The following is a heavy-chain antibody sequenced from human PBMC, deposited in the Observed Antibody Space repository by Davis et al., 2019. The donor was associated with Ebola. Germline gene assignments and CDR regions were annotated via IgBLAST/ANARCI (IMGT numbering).Heavy chain of an antibody. CDR1: GFTFSNAW. J-gene: IGHJ6*02. Sequence: GESLKISCAASGFTFSNAWMSWVRQAPGKGLEWVGRIKSKTDGGTTDYAAPVKGRFTISRDDSKNTLYLQMNSLKTEDTAVYYCAREDGYGDYYYGMDVWGQGTTVTVSS. CDR2: IKSKTDGGTT. D-gene: IGHD5-24*01. CDR3: AREDGYGDYYYGMDV. V-gene: IGHV3-15*01.